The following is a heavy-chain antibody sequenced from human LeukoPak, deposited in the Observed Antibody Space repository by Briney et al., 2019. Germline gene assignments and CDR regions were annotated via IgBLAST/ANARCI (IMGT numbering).Heavy chain of an antibody. CDR2: INHSGST. CDR1: GGSFSGYY. V-gene: IGHV4-34*01. D-gene: IGHD7-27*01. J-gene: IGHJ4*02. Sequence: SETLSLTCAVYGGSFSGYYWSWIRQPPGKGLEWIGEINHSGSTNYNPSLKSRVTISVDTSRNQFSLKLSSVTAADTAVYYCARDANWGIDYWGQGTLVTVSS. CDR3: ARDANWGIDY.